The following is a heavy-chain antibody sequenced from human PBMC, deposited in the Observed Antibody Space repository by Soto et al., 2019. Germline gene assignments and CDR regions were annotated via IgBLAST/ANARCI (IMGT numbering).Heavy chain of an antibody. V-gene: IGHV3-53*01. CDR1: GFTVSSNY. CDR3: ARGARYFDWLLESYYYYGMDV. D-gene: IGHD3-9*01. CDR2: IYSGGST. Sequence: PGGSLRLSCAASGFTVSSNYMSWVRQAPGKGLEWVSVIYSGGSTYYADSVKGRLTISRDNSKNTLYLQMNSLRAEDTAVYYCARGARYFDWLLESYYYYGMDVWGQGTTVTVSS. J-gene: IGHJ6*02.